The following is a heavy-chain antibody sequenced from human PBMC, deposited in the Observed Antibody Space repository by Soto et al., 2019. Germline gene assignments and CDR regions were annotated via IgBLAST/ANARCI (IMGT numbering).Heavy chain of an antibody. D-gene: IGHD6-13*01. CDR1: GYTFTHYA. CDR3: ASGLAADGA. CDR2: INAGSGNT. J-gene: IGHJ5*02. Sequence: QVQLVQSGAEVKKPGSSVKVSCTASGYTFTHYAIHWVRHAPGQRLEWMGFINAGSGNTKYSQTFQGRLTFTNDTSASTAYMDLSSLRSEDTAIYYCASGLAADGAWGQGTLVTVSS. V-gene: IGHV1-3*01.